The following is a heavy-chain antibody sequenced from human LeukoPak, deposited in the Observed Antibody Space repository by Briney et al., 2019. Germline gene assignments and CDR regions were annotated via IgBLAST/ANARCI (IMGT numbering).Heavy chain of an antibody. V-gene: IGHV4-34*01. CDR2: INHSGST. J-gene: IGHJ4*02. Sequence: SETLSLTCAVYGGSFSGYYWSWIRQPPGKGLEWIGEINHSGSTNYNPSLKSRVTISVDTSKNQFSLKLSSVTAADTAVYYCARGNYDSSGYYGGYFDYWGQGTLVTVSS. D-gene: IGHD3-22*01. CDR3: ARGNYDSSGYYGGYFDY. CDR1: GGSFSGYY.